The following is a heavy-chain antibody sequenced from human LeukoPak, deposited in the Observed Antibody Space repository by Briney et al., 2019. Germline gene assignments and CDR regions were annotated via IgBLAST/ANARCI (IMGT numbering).Heavy chain of an antibody. J-gene: IGHJ4*02. CDR2: ISYDGSNK. CDR3: ARDRAVPAAKPYYFDY. Sequence: GGSLRLSCAASGFTFSSYAMHWVRQAPGKGLEWVAVISYDGSNKYYADSVKGRFTISRDNSKNTLYLQMNSLRAEDTAVYYCARDRAVPAAKPYYFDYWGRETRVTVSS. V-gene: IGHV3-30-3*01. CDR1: GFTFSSYA. D-gene: IGHD2-2*01.